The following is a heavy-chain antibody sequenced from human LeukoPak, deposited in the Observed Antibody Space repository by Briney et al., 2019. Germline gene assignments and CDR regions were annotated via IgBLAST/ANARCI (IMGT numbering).Heavy chain of an antibody. D-gene: IGHD1-26*01. J-gene: IGHJ4*02. CDR2: IYYSRST. Sequence: TSETLSLTCTVSGGSISSGDYYWSWIRQPPGKGLESIGYIYYSRSTYYNPSLKSRVTISVDTSKNQFSLKLSSVTAADTAVYYCARLVGATDYLDYWGQGTLVTVSS. V-gene: IGHV4-30-4*01. CDR1: GGSISSGDYY. CDR3: ARLVGATDYLDY.